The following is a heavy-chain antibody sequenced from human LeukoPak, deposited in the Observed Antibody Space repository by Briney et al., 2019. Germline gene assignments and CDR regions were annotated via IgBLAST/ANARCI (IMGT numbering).Heavy chain of an antibody. CDR2: IYYSGST. Sequence: SQTLSLTCTVSGGSISSGDYYWSWLRQPPGRGLEWIGYIYYSGSTYYNPSLKSRVTISVDTSKNQFSLKLSSVTATDTAVYYCASQPVDTAMVRNDAFDIWGQGTMVTVSS. CDR1: GGSISSGDYY. J-gene: IGHJ3*02. V-gene: IGHV4-30-4*08. D-gene: IGHD5-18*01. CDR3: ASQPVDTAMVRNDAFDI.